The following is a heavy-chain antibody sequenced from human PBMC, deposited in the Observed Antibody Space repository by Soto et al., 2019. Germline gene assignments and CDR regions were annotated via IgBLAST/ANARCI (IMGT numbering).Heavy chain of an antibody. CDR2: INPNSGDT. CDR3: ARGYYDFWSGYSGAFDI. V-gene: IGHV1-2*04. J-gene: IGHJ3*02. D-gene: IGHD3-3*01. Sequence: ASVKVSCKASGYTFTGYYMHWVRQAPGRGLEWMGWINPNSGDTNYAQKFQGWVTMTRDTSISTAYMELSRLRSDDTAVYYCARGYYDFWSGYSGAFDIWGQGTMVTVSS. CDR1: GYTFTGYY.